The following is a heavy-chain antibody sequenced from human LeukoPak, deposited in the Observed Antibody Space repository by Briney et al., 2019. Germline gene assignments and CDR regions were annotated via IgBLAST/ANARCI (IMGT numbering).Heavy chain of an antibody. CDR3: ARWTTAYGDYVVADY. V-gene: IGHV4-30-2*01. CDR1: GGSISSGGYS. Sequence: PSETLSLTCAVSGGSISSGGYSWSWIRQPPGKGLEWIVYIYHSGSTYYNPSLKSRVTISVDRSKNQFSLKLSSVTAADTAVYYCARWTTAYGDYVVADYWGQGTLVTVSS. CDR2: IYHSGST. J-gene: IGHJ4*02. D-gene: IGHD4-17*01.